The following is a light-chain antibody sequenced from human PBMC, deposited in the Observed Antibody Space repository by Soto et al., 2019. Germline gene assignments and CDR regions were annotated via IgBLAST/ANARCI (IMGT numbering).Light chain of an antibody. V-gene: IGKV3-20*01. CDR3: QQYASSSWT. CDR1: QSVGSTY. J-gene: IGKJ1*01. CDR2: GAS. Sequence: EIVLTQSPGTLSLSPGERATLSCRASQSVGSTYVAWYQRKPGQAPRLLIYGASSRATGIPDRFSGSGSGTDFTLTISRLEPEDFSVYYCQQYASSSWTXGQGTKVDIK.